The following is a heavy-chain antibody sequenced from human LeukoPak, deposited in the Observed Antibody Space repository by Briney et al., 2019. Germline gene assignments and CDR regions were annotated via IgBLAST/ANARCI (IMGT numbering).Heavy chain of an antibody. Sequence: SGGSLRLSCAASGFTFSSYAMSWVRQAPGKGLEWVSAISGSGGSTYYADSVKGRFTISRDNSKNTLYLQMNSLRAEDTAVYYCARESLCGGGDCYSGDSLDYWGQGTLVTVSS. J-gene: IGHJ4*02. CDR3: ARESLCGGGDCYSGDSLDY. CDR2: ISGSGGST. D-gene: IGHD2-21*02. CDR1: GFTFSSYA. V-gene: IGHV3-23*01.